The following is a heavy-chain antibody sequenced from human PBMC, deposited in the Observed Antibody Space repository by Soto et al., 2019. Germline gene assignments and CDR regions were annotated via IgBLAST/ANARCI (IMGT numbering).Heavy chain of an antibody. J-gene: IGHJ5*02. CDR1: GGSISSGGYY. CDR3: SRVQVLLGWFDL. CDR2: IYYSGST. V-gene: IGHV4-31*03. D-gene: IGHD3-16*01. Sequence: SETLSLTCTVSGGSISSGGYYWSWIRQHPGKGLEWIGYIYYSGSTYYNPSLKSRVTISVDTSKNQFSLKLSSVTAADTAVYYWSRVQVLLGWFDLWGKGTLVTVSS.